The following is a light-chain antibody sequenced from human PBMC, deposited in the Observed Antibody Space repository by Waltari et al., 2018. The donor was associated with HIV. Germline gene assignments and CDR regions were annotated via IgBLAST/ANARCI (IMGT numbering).Light chain of an antibody. CDR3: QAADTGGFYDVI. Sequence: SYDLTQPPSVSVPPGQTARITCTRRGLRQQHAYWYQQTPGQAPKLVIRKDTGRPSGTPERFSGSSSGTTVTLTISGVQAEDEADYYCQAADTGGFYDVIFGGGTKLTVL. V-gene: IGLV3-25*03. CDR2: KDT. J-gene: IGLJ2*01. CDR1: GLRQQH.